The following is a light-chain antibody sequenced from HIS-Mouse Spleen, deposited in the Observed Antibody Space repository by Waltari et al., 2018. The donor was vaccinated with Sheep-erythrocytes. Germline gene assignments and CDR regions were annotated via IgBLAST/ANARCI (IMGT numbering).Light chain of an antibody. CDR2: DVS. CDR3: CSNAGSYTWV. J-gene: IGLJ3*02. V-gene: IGLV2-11*01. CDR1: SSDVGGYNY. Sequence: QSALTQPRSVSGAPGQSVTISCTGTSSDVGGYNYVSWYQQHPGKAPKLMIYDVSKRPSGVPDRFSGSKAGNTASLTSSGLHAEEEADYYCCSNAGSYTWVFGGGTKLTVL.